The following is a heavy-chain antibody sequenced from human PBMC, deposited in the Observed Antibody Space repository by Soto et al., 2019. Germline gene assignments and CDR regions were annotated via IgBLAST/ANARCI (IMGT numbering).Heavy chain of an antibody. CDR2: IYYSGST. J-gene: IGHJ3*02. CDR3: ARGVVVPAAIEAFDI. CDR1: GGSISSSSYY. V-gene: IGHV4-39*01. D-gene: IGHD2-2*02. Sequence: SETLSLTCTVSGGSISSSSYYWGWIRQPPGKGLEWIGSIYYSGSTYYNPSLKSRVTISVDTSKNQFSLKLSSVTAADTAVYYCARGVVVPAAIEAFDIWGKGQWSPSPQ.